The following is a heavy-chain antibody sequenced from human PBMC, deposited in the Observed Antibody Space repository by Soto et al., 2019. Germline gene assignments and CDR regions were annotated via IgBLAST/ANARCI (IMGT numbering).Heavy chain of an antibody. J-gene: IGHJ4*02. D-gene: IGHD1-26*01. CDR2: FYSGDSDT. CDR1: GYSFANYC. Sequence: PGESLKISCKGSGYSFANYCIAWVRQMPGKGLEWMGIFYSGDSDTRYSPSFQGQVVISGDKSINTAYLQWTSLNASDTAMYYCARGRSAFYDYWGQGTLVTVSS. V-gene: IGHV5-51*01. CDR3: ARGRSAFYDY.